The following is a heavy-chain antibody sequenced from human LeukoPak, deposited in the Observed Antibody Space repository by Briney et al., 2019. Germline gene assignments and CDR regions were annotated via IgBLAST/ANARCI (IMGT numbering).Heavy chain of an antibody. D-gene: IGHD3-10*01. J-gene: IGHJ3*02. Sequence: ASVKVPCKASGYTFTGYYMHWVRQAPGQGLEWMGWINPNSGGTNYAQKFQGRVTMTRDTSISTAYMELSRLRSDDTAVYYYARSGSGPRAFDIWGQGTMVTVSS. CDR2: INPNSGGT. V-gene: IGHV1-2*02. CDR1: GYTFTGYY. CDR3: ARSGSGPRAFDI.